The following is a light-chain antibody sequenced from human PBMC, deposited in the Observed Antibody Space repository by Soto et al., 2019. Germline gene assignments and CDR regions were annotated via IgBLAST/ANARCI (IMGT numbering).Light chain of an antibody. V-gene: IGKV3-20*01. J-gene: IGKJ5*01. CDR2: GAS. CDR3: QQYGSSPT. CDR1: QSVSSSY. Sequence: EILLTQSPGTLSLSPGERSTLSCRAIQSVSSSYLAWYQQKPGQAPRLLIYGASSRATGIPDRFSGSGSGTDFTLTISRLEPEDFAVYYCQQYGSSPTFGQGTRLEIK.